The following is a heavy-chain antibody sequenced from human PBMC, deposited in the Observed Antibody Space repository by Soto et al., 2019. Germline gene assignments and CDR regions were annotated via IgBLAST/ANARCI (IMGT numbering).Heavy chain of an antibody. CDR3: ARDGHDYGDYGPA. Sequence: SVKVSCKASGGTFSSYAISWVRQAPGQGLEWMGGIIPIFGTANYAQKFQGRVTITADKSTSTAYMELSSLRSEDTAVYYCARDGHDYGDYGPAWGQGTLVTVS. D-gene: IGHD4-17*01. V-gene: IGHV1-69*06. CDR1: GGTFSSYA. CDR2: IIPIFGTA. J-gene: IGHJ4*02.